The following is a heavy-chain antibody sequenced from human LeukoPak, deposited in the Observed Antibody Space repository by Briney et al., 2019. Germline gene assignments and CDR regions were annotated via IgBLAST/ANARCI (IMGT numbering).Heavy chain of an antibody. J-gene: IGHJ6*02. Sequence: PGRSLRLSCAASGFTFSSYGMHWVRQAPGKGLDWVAVIWYDGSNKYYADFVKGRFTISRDNSKNTLYLQMDSLRAEDTAVYYCSRDCSSTSCKGYYYGMDVWGQGTTVTVSS. V-gene: IGHV3-33*08. CDR2: IWYDGSNK. CDR1: GFTFSSYG. D-gene: IGHD2-2*01. CDR3: SRDCSSTSCKGYYYGMDV.